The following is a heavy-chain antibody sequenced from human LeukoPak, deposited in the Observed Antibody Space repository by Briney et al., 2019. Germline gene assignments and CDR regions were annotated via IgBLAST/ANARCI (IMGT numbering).Heavy chain of an antibody. J-gene: IGHJ4*02. CDR3: AKELWTTVTNMLMPDY. Sequence: GGSQRLSCAASGFTFSSYGMHWVRQAPGKGLEWVAFIRYDGSNKYYADSVKGRFTISRDNSKNTLYLQMNSLRAEDTAVYYCAKELWTTVTNMLMPDYWGQGTLVTVSS. CDR2: IRYDGSNK. V-gene: IGHV3-30*02. CDR1: GFTFSSYG. D-gene: IGHD4-17*01.